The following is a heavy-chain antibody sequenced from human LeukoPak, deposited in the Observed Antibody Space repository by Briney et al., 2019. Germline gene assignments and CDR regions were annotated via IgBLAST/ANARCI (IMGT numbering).Heavy chain of an antibody. CDR1: GFSFSIAW. D-gene: IGHD2-15*01. CDR3: ATWASSCRGC. J-gene: IGHJ4*02. V-gene: IGHV3-15*01. Sequence: GGSPRLSCAASGFSFSIAWMSWVRQAPGKGLEWVGRIKSKSEGETTDYAEPVKGRFSVSRDDSKNTLFLQMNSLKTEDTAVYYCATWASSCRGCWGQGTLVTVSS. CDR2: IKSKSEGETT.